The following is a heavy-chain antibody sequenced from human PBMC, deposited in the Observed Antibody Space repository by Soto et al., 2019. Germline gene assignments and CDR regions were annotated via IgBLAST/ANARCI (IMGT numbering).Heavy chain of an antibody. V-gene: IGHV5-10-1*01. J-gene: IGHJ5*02. CDR1: GYSFTSYW. CDR3: ARRHSSSSAFDP. CDR2: IDPSDSYT. D-gene: IGHD6-13*01. Sequence: GESLKISCQGSGYSFTSYWINWVRQMPGKGLEWMGRIDPSDSYTNYSPSFQGHVTISADKSISTAYLQWSSLKASDTAMYYCARRHSSSSAFDPWGQGTLVTVSS.